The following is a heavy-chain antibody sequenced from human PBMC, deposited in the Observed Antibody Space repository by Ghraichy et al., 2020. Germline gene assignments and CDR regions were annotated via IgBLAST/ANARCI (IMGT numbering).Heavy chain of an antibody. CDR3: ARGSRVVRFYYYDGMDV. CDR2: ITSSSRTI. D-gene: IGHD2-21*01. V-gene: IGHV3-48*02. Sequence: GGSLRLSCVGSGFTFSSYSMNWVRQSPGKGLEWVSYITSSSRTIFYADSVKGRFTISRDNAQNSLYLQMNSLRDEDTAMYYCARGSRVVRFYYYDGMDVWGQGTTVTVSS. CDR1: GFTFSSYS. J-gene: IGHJ6*02.